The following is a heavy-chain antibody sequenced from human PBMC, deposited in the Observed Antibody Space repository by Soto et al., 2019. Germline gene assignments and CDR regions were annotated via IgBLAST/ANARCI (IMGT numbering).Heavy chain of an antibody. CDR1: GFTFSSYS. J-gene: IGHJ4*02. Sequence: PVGSLRLSCAASGFTFSSYSMNWVRQAPGKGLEWVSSISSSSYIYYADSVKGRFTISRDNAKNSLYLQMNSLRAEDTAVYYCARDSSSPQFDYWGQGTLVTVSS. D-gene: IGHD2-2*01. V-gene: IGHV3-21*01. CDR3: ARDSSSPQFDY. CDR2: ISSSSYI.